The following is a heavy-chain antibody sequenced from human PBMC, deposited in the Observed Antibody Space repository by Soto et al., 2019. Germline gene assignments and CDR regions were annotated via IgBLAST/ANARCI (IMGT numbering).Heavy chain of an antibody. CDR2: IYPGDSDT. J-gene: IGHJ6*02. CDR3: ARLAGVPAAIIYYGMDV. CDR1: GYSFTSYW. V-gene: IGHV5-51*01. Sequence: GESLKISCKGSGYSFTSYWIGWVRQMPGKGLEWMGIIYPGDSDTRYSPSFQGQVTISADKSISTAYLQWSSLRASDTAMYYCARLAGVPAAIIYYGMDVWGQGTTVTV. D-gene: IGHD2-2*01.